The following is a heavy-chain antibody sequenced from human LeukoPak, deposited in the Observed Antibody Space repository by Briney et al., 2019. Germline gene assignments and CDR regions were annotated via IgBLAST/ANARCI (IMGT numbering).Heavy chain of an antibody. Sequence: GGSLRLSCAASGFTFSTYAMTWVRQAPGKGLEWVANIKQDGSEKYYVDSVKGRFTISRDNAKNSLYLQMNSLRAEDTAVYYCAREVLVYYYYMDVWGKGTTVTVSS. V-gene: IGHV3-7*01. CDR1: GFTFSTYA. CDR2: IKQDGSEK. J-gene: IGHJ6*03. CDR3: AREVLVYYYYMDV. D-gene: IGHD2/OR15-2a*01.